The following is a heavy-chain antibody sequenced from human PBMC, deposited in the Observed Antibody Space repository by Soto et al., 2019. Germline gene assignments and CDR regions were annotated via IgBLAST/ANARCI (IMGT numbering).Heavy chain of an antibody. J-gene: IGHJ5*02. CDR2: IYSSGST. V-gene: IGHV4-30-4*01. Sequence: SEALSLTCTVSGASISRGDSFWSWIRQPPGKGLEWIAYIYSSGSTYYNPSLKRRVAISIDTSKNQFSLNLSSLTAADTAVYYCASLNLSFDPWGQGTLVTAPQ. CDR1: GASISRGDSF. CDR3: ASLNLSFDP.